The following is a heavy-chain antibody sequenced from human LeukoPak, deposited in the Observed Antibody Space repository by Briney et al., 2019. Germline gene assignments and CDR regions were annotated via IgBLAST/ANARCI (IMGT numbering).Heavy chain of an antibody. V-gene: IGHV3-15*01. J-gene: IGHJ4*02. CDR3: STWTDLYDY. CDR2: IRSKTDGGTT. Sequence: GGSLRLSCVASGFTFTDAWMTWARQAPGKGLEWVGRIRSKTDGGTTDYAAAVKGRFIISRDDSRNTFYLQMNSLTTEDTAVYYCSTWTDLYDYWGQGTLVTVS. CDR1: GFTFTDAW. D-gene: IGHD3/OR15-3a*01.